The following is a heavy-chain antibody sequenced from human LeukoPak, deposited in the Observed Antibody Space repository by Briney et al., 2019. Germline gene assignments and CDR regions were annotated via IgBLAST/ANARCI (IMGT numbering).Heavy chain of an antibody. CDR1: GFTVSSNY. CDR2: IYSGGST. V-gene: IGHV3-66*01. CDR3: ARGTRSHYYDSSGYYY. D-gene: IGHD3-22*01. Sequence: GGSLRLSCAASGFTVSSNYMSWVRQAPGKGLEWVSVIYSGGSTYYADSVKGRFTISRDNSKNTLHLQMNSLRAEDTAVYYCARGTRSHYYDSSGYYYWGQGTLVTVSS. J-gene: IGHJ4*02.